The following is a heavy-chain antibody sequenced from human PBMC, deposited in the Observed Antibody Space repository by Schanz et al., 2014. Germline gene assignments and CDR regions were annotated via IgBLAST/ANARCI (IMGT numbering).Heavy chain of an antibody. CDR1: GFTFHTYD. CDR2: ISHDGHRD. Sequence: DLEESGGGVVQPGRSLRLSCAASGFTFHTYDMHWVRQAPGKGLEWVAQISHDGHRDFYADSVKGRFTISRDNAKNSVFLQMNRLRAEDTAVYYCATEGPRGTRHPINYYYAMDNWGQGTKVTV. J-gene: IGHJ6*02. CDR3: ATEGPRGTRHPINYYYAMDN. V-gene: IGHV3-30-3*01. D-gene: IGHD6-6*01.